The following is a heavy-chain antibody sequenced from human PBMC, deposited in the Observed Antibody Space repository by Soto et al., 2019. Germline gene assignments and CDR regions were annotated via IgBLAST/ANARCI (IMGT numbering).Heavy chain of an antibody. CDR3: ARWGWLRPRNRFDP. CDR1: VYTFTSYD. V-gene: IGHV1-8*01. J-gene: IGHJ5*02. CDR2: MNPNGGNT. Sequence: ASVKVSCTSPVYTFTSYDINWARQATGQGLEWMGWMNPNGGNTGYAQKFQGRVTMTRNTSISTAYMELSSLRSEDTAVYYCARWGWLRPRNRFDPWGQGTLVTVSS. D-gene: IGHD5-12*01.